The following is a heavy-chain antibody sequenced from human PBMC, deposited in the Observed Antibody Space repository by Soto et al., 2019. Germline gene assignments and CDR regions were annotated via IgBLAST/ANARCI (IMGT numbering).Heavy chain of an antibody. CDR3: ARGGSNDWQVAFDI. D-gene: IGHD3-9*01. Sequence: QLQQWGAGLLKLSETLSLTCVVSGGSFSTYYYNWIRQSPGKGLEWIGEINHSGSNNYSPSLKSRVTMSLDTSKNHFSLKLTSVTAADTAVYYCARGGSNDWQVAFDIWGQGTMVTVSS. V-gene: IGHV4-34*01. J-gene: IGHJ3*02. CDR2: INHSGSN. CDR1: GGSFSTYY.